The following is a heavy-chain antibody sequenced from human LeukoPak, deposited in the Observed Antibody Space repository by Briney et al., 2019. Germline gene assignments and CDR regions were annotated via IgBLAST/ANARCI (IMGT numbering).Heavy chain of an antibody. Sequence: SETLSLTCTVSGYSISSGYYWGWIRQPPGKGLEWIGSIYHSGGTYYNPSLKSRVTISVDTSKNQFSLKLSSVTAADTAVYYCARVLVGAGLDYWGQGTLVTVSS. J-gene: IGHJ4*02. D-gene: IGHD1-26*01. CDR1: GYSISSGYY. CDR3: ARVLVGAGLDY. CDR2: IYHSGGT. V-gene: IGHV4-38-2*02.